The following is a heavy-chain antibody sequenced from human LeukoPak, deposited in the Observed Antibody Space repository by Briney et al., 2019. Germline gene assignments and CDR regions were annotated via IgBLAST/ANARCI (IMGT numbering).Heavy chain of an antibody. Sequence: GGSLRLSCEASGFTLSTYWMNWVRQVPGKGLDWVANINPDGSGKRYVDSVKGRFTIARDKADNSLSLQMNSLRAEDTAVYYCASWGAGGNSWGQGTLVTVSS. CDR2: INPDGSGK. CDR1: GFTLSTYW. J-gene: IGHJ4*02. D-gene: IGHD3-16*01. CDR3: ASWGAGGNS. V-gene: IGHV3-7*01.